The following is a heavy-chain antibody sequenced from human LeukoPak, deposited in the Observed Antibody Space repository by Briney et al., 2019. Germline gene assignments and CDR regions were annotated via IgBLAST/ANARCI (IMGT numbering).Heavy chain of an antibody. D-gene: IGHD3-10*01. CDR1: GFTFSSYE. Sequence: GGSLRLSCAASGFTFSSYEMNWVRQAPGKGLEWVSYISSSGSTIYYADSVKGRFTISRDNAKNSLYLQTNSLRAEDTAVYYCARGLITMVRGVSYWGQGTLVTVSS. CDR3: ARGLITMVRGVSY. CDR2: ISSSGSTI. V-gene: IGHV3-48*03. J-gene: IGHJ4*02.